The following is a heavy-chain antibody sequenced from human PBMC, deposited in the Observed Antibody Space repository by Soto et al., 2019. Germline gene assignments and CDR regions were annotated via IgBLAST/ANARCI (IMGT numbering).Heavy chain of an antibody. CDR1: GFTFRSYT. D-gene: IGHD2-21*02. V-gene: IGHV3-21*01. CDR2: ITSGNSYT. CDR3: AREETAWPLAYGLDV. J-gene: IGHJ6*02. Sequence: GGSLRLSCAASGFTFRSYTMNWVRQTPGKGLEWVSSITSGNSYTYYADSVQGRFTISRDNAKNSLSLQMNSMTAEDTAVYYCAREETAWPLAYGLDVWGQGTTVTVSS.